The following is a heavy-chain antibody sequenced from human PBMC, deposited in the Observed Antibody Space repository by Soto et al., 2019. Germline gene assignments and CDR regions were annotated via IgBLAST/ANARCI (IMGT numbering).Heavy chain of an antibody. CDR2: IKQDGSEK. D-gene: IGHD3-10*01. CDR3: ASPNPYGSGRFDI. CDR1: GFTFSSYW. J-gene: IGHJ3*02. V-gene: IGHV3-7*01. Sequence: GGSLRLSCAASGFTFSSYWMSWVRQAPGKGLEWVANIKQDGSEKYYVDSVKGRFTISRDNAKNSLYLQMNSLRAEDTAVYYCASPNPYGSGRFDIWGQGTMVTVSS.